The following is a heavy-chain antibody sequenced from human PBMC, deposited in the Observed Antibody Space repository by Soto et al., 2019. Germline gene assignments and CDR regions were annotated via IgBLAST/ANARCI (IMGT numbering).Heavy chain of an antibody. CDR2: IGGSGRKT. CDR3: AKDGLSDSPSAIDY. Sequence: GGSLRLSCAASGFTFTKSGMSWVRQAPGKGLEWVAGIGGSGRKTYYADSVTGRFSISRDNSKNSLFLQMNSLSADDTAIYYCAKDGLSDSPSAIDYWGLGTLVTVSS. CDR1: GFTFTKSG. V-gene: IGHV3-23*01. J-gene: IGHJ4*02. D-gene: IGHD6-13*01.